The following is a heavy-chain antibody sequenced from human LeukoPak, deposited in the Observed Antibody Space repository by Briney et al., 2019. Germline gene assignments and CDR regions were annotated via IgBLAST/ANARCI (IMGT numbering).Heavy chain of an antibody. Sequence: ASVKVSCKTSGGTFSRYAISWVRQAPGGGLEWMGRFIPIFGTANYTLKFQGRVSTTTDESTSTAYMELSSLRSDDTAVYYCARDLGISGTYDNYCFDHWGQGTLVTVSS. D-gene: IGHD1-20*01. CDR1: GGTFSRYA. CDR3: ARDLGISGTYDNYCFDH. J-gene: IGHJ4*02. V-gene: IGHV1-69*05. CDR2: FIPIFGTA.